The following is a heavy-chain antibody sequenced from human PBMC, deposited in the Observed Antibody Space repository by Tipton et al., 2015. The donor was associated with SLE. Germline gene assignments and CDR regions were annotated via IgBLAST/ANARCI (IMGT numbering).Heavy chain of an antibody. Sequence: QLVQSGAEVKKPGASVKVSCKASGYTFTTYGISWVRQAPGQGLEWMGWISAYNGNTNYAQKLQGRVTMTTDTSTSTAYMELRSLRSDDTAVYYCARGPGSVTYNSYYFYYIDVWGKGTTVTVSS. CDR2: ISAYNGNT. D-gene: IGHD2-21*02. CDR3: ARGPGSVTYNSYYFYYIDV. J-gene: IGHJ6*03. V-gene: IGHV1-18*01. CDR1: GYTFTTYG.